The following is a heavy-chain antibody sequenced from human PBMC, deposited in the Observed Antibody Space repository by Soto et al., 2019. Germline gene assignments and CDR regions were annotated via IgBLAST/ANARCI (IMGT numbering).Heavy chain of an antibody. J-gene: IGHJ5*02. CDR3: ASGHYDFWSGYSKNWFDP. CDR1: GGTFSSYA. CDR2: IIPIFGTA. D-gene: IGHD3-3*01. Sequence: QVQLVQSGAEVKKPGSSVKVSCKASGGTFSSYAISWVRQAPGQGLEWMGGIIPIFGTANYAQKFQGRVTITADESTSTAYMELSSLRSEDTAVYYCASGHYDFWSGYSKNWFDPWGQGTLVTVSS. V-gene: IGHV1-69*01.